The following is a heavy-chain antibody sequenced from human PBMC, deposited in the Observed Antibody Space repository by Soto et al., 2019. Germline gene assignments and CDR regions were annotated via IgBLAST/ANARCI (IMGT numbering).Heavy chain of an antibody. CDR2: IYYSGST. D-gene: IGHD4-17*01. J-gene: IGHJ4*02. Sequence: PSETLSLTCTVSGGSISSYYWSCIRQPPGKGLEWIGYIYYSGSTDYNPSLKSRVTISVDTSKNQFSLKLSSVTAADTAVYYCARDTVTTGFDYWGQGTLVTVSS. V-gene: IGHV4-59*01. CDR1: GGSISSYY. CDR3: ARDTVTTGFDY.